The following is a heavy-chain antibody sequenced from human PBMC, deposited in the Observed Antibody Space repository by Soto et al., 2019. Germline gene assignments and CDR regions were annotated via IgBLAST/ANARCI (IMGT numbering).Heavy chain of an antibody. V-gene: IGHV3-23*01. CDR3: ARRDFWSGYYIDY. CDR2: ISGSGGST. D-gene: IGHD3-3*01. CDR1: GFTFSSYA. J-gene: IGHJ4*02. Sequence: GGSLRLSCAASGFTFSSYAMSWVRQAPGKGLEWVSAISGSGGSTYYADSVKGRFTISRDNSKNTLYLQMNSLRAEDTAVYYCARRDFWSGYYIDYWGQGTLVTVSS.